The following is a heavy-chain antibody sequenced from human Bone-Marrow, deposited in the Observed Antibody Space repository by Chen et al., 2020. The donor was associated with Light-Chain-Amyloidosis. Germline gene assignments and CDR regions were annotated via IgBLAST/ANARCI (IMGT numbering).Heavy chain of an antibody. D-gene: IGHD2-8*01. Sequence: EVQLVQSGAEVKKPGESLKISCKGSGYSFTSYWIGWVRQMPGKGLEWMGIIYPGDSDTRYSPSFEGLITISADKSINTAYLQWVSLKASDTAIYYCARPAVDGHDAFDIWGQGTMVTVSS. CDR1: GYSFTSYW. CDR3: ARPAVDGHDAFDI. V-gene: IGHV5-51*01. CDR2: IYPGDSDT. J-gene: IGHJ3*02.